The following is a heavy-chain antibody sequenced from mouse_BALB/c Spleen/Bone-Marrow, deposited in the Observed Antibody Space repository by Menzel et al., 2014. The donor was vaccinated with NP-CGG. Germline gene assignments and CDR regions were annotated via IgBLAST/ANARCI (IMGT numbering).Heavy chain of an antibody. CDR3: SREPSNWGYY. V-gene: IGHV1-87*01. Sequence: QVQLQQSGAELARPGASVKLSCKTSGYTFTTYWMQWVKQRPGQGLEWIGAIYLGEGDTRYTQKFKGKATLTADKSSSTAYMQLSNLTSEDSAVYYCSREPSNWGYYWGQGTTLTVSS. J-gene: IGHJ2*01. CDR1: GYTFTTYW. CDR2: IYLGEGDT.